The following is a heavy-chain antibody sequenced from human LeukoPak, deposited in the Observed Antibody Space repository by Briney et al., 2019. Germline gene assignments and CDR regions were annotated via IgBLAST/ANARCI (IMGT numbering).Heavy chain of an antibody. Sequence: GGSLRLSCAASGFTFSSYAMNWARQAPGKGLEWVSAISGSGSGTYYADSVKGRFTISRDNSKNTLYLQMNSPRAEDTAVYYCAILPGYSSSWYEVDYWGQGTLVTVSS. CDR1: GFTFSSYA. CDR2: ISGSGSGT. J-gene: IGHJ4*02. CDR3: AILPGYSSSWYEVDY. V-gene: IGHV3-23*01. D-gene: IGHD6-13*01.